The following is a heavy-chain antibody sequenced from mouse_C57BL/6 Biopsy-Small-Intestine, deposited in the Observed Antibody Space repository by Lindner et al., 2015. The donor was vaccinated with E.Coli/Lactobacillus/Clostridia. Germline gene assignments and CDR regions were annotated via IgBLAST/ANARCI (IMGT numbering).Heavy chain of an antibody. CDR3: ARQKRNGDWFTY. Sequence: VQLQESGGGLVKPGGSLKLSCTASGFTFTAYAMSWVRQTPEKRLEWVAAINTGGDSTYHPDTVKDRFTISRDNAKNTLYLQMSSLRSEDTALYYCARQKRNGDWFTYWGQGTLVTVSA. D-gene: IGHD2-13*01. V-gene: IGHV5-12-1*01. CDR1: GFTFTAYA. J-gene: IGHJ3*01. CDR2: INTGGDST.